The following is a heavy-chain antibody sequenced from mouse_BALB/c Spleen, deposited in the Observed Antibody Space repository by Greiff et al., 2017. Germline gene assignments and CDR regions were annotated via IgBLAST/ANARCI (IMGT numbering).Heavy chain of an antibody. D-gene: IGHD4-1*01. V-gene: IGHV8-12*01. J-gene: IGHJ2*01. CDR2: IYWDDDK. CDR1: GFSLSTSGMG. CDR3: ARLANWAFDY. Sequence: QVTLKESGPGILQPSQTLSLTCSFSGFSLSTSGMGVSWIRQPSGKGLEWLAHIYWDDDKRYNPSLKSRLTISKDTSRNQVFLKITSVDTADTATYYCARLANWAFDYWGQGTTLTVSS.